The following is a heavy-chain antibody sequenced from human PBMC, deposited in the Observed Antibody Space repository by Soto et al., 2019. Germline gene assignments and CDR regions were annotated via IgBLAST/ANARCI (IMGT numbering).Heavy chain of an antibody. J-gene: IGHJ3*02. CDR2: TYYRSKWKT. CDR3: ARGDVIDI. V-gene: IGHV6-1*01. D-gene: IGHD3-16*01. CDR1: GDSVSSNSAA. Sequence: PSQTLSLPCAISGDSVSSNSAAWNWVRQAPSRGLEWLGRTYYRSKWKTDYAVSVRGRITISPDTSKNQFSLQLNSVTPGDTAVYYCARGDVIDIWGRGTMVTVSS.